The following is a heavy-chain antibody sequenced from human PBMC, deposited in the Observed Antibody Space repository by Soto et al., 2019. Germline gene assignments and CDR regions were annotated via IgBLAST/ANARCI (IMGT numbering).Heavy chain of an antibody. CDR1: GFAFRSYA. J-gene: IGHJ6*02. Sequence: GGSLRLSCEASGFAFRSYAVHWVRQAPGKGLEWVGVISYDGGNIYYADSVKGRFTISRDNSKNTLYVQVNSLRPEDTAVYYCAKGILSATIGPYAMDVWGQGTTVTAP. CDR2: ISYDGGNI. V-gene: IGHV3-30*18. D-gene: IGHD3-16*01. CDR3: AKGILSATIGPYAMDV.